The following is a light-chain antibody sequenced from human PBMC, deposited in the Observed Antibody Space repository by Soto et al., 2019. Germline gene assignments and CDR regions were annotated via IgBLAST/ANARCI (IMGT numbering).Light chain of an antibody. CDR3: SSYAGSAHPFV. CDR2: EVT. J-gene: IGLJ1*01. CDR1: SSDIGLYNY. Sequence: QSALTQPPSASGSPGQSVTISCSGTSSDIGLYNYVSWYQQHPGKAPKLMIYEVTRRPSGVPDRFSGSKSGNTASLTVSGLQAEDEAVYYCSSYAGSAHPFVFGTGTKLTVL. V-gene: IGLV2-8*01.